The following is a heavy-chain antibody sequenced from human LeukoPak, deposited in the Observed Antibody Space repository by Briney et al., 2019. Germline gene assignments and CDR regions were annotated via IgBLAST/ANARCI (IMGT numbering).Heavy chain of an antibody. V-gene: IGHV1-69*06. CDR1: GYTFTSYG. CDR3: ARGRNFSGYRKYYMDV. Sequence: SVKVSCKASGYTFTSYGISWVRQAPGQGLEWMGGIIPIFGTANYAQKFQGRVTITADKSTSTAYMELSSLRSEDTAVYYCARGRNFSGYRKYYMDVWGKGTTVTISS. D-gene: IGHD5-12*01. J-gene: IGHJ6*03. CDR2: IIPIFGTA.